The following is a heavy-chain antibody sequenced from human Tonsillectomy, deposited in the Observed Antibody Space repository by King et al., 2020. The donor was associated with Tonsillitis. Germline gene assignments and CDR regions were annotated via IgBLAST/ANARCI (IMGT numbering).Heavy chain of an antibody. CDR3: DRMEFWSGYFEYFDF. CDR2: IFSIDEK. D-gene: IGHD3-3*01. J-gene: IGHJ4*02. V-gene: IGHV2-26*01. Sequence: VTLKESGPVLVKPTETLTLTCTVSGFSLSNARMGVSWIRQPPGKALEWLAHIFSIDEKSYSTSLKSRLTISKDTSKSQVVLTMTNMDPVDTATYYCDRMEFWSGYFEYFDFWGQGTLVTVSS. CDR1: GFSLSNARMG.